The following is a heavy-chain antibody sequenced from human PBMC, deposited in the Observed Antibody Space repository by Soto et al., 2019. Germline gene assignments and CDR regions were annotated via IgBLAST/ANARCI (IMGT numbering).Heavy chain of an antibody. CDR1: GFTFSSYA. D-gene: IGHD3-10*01. V-gene: IGHV3-23*01. J-gene: IGHJ4*02. CDR2: ISGSGGST. Sequence: PGGSLRLSCAASGFTFSSYAMSWVRQAPGKGLEWVSAISGSGGSTYYADSVKGRFTISRDNSKNTLYLQMNSLRAEDTAVYYCAKYSTDMVRGVIITHPKTWGQGTLVTVSP. CDR3: AKYSTDMVRGVIITHPKT.